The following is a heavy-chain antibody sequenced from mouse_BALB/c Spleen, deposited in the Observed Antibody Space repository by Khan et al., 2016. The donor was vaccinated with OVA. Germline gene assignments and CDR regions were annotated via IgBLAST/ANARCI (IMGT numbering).Heavy chain of an antibody. CDR2: INTSTGEP. CDR1: GYSFTNYG. CDR3: SRLAATAWFAY. J-gene: IGHJ3*01. D-gene: IGHD1-2*01. Sequence: QIQLVQSGPELKKPGETVKISCKASGYSFTNYGMNWVKQAPGKGLKWMGWINTSTGEPTYADDFKGRFAFSLETSASDAYLQINNLKNEDTATYFCSRLAATAWFAYWGQGTLVTVSA. V-gene: IGHV9-3-1*01.